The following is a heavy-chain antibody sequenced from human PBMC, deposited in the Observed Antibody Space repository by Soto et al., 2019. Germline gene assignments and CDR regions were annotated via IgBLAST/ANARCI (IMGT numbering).Heavy chain of an antibody. CDR2: IHPGDSDT. CDR1: GYSFTNYW. J-gene: IGHJ5*02. V-gene: IGHV5-51*03. Sequence: EVQLVQSGAEVKKAGESLKISCQGSGYSFTNYWVGWVRQIPGRGLEWMGIIHPGDSDTRYSPFFQGQVTISADKSISTAYLQWSSLKAWDTAMYYCARHNRYSSTWFEGWFDPWGQGTLVTVSS. CDR3: ARHNRYSSTWFEGWFDP. D-gene: IGHD6-13*01.